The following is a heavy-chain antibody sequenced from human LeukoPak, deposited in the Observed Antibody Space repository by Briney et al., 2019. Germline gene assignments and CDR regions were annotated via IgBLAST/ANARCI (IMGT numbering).Heavy chain of an antibody. Sequence: GGSLRLSCAASGFTFSSYAMIWVRQAPGKGLEWVSTVSGSGGSTYYADSVKGRFTISRDNAKNSLYLQMNSLRAEDTAVYYCASLGKGFAFDIWGQGTMVTVSS. V-gene: IGHV3-23*01. D-gene: IGHD3-16*01. J-gene: IGHJ3*02. CDR3: ASLGKGFAFDI. CDR2: VSGSGGST. CDR1: GFTFSSYA.